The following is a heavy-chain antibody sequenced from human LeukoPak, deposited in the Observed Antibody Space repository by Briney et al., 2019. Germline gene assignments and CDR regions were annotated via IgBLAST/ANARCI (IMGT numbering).Heavy chain of an antibody. Sequence: PGGSLRLSCAASGFTVSSNYMSWVRQAPGKGLEWVSVIYSGGSTYYADSVKGRFTISRDNSKNTLYLQMNSLRAEDTAVYYCARDIAYDSSGYYSTHFDYWGQGTLVTVSS. CDR2: IYSGGST. CDR3: ARDIAYDSSGYYSTHFDY. D-gene: IGHD3-22*01. CDR1: GFTVSSNY. V-gene: IGHV3-53*01. J-gene: IGHJ4*02.